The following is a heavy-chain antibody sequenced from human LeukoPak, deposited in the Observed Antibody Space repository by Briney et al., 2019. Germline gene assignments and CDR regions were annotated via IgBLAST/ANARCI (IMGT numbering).Heavy chain of an antibody. CDR2: IYYSGST. V-gene: IGHV4-59*01. CDR3: AKESTSYHWYFDL. Sequence: SETLSLTCAVYGGSFSGYYWSWIRQPPGKGLEWIGYIYYSGSTNYNPSLKSRVTISVDTSKNQFSLKLSSVTPADTAVYYCAKESTSYHWYFDLWGRGTLVTVSS. J-gene: IGHJ2*01. CDR1: GGSFSGYY.